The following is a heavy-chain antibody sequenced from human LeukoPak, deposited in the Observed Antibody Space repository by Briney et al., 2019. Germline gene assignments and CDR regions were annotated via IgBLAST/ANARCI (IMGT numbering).Heavy chain of an antibody. Sequence: PGGSLRLSCAASGFTFSSYAMSWVRQAPGKGLEWVSAISGSGGSTYYADSVKGRFTISRDNSKNTLYLQMNSLRAEDTAVYYCARVYGVWFNNGYFDYWGQGTLVTVSS. J-gene: IGHJ4*02. CDR1: GFTFSSYA. CDR3: ARVYGVWFNNGYFDY. CDR2: ISGSGGST. V-gene: IGHV3-23*01. D-gene: IGHD3-10*01.